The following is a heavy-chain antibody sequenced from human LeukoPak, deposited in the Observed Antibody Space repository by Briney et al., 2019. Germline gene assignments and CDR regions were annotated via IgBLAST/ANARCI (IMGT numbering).Heavy chain of an antibody. D-gene: IGHD3-10*01. CDR3: ARSRRRGVPDY. Sequence: PGGSLRLSCAASGFTFSSYDMHWVRQATGKGLEWVSAIGNAGDTYYPGSVKGRFTICRENAKNSFFLQMNSLRAGDAAVYYCARSRRRGVPDYGGQGTRVTVSS. V-gene: IGHV3-13*01. J-gene: IGHJ4*02. CDR1: GFTFSSYD. CDR2: IGNAGDT.